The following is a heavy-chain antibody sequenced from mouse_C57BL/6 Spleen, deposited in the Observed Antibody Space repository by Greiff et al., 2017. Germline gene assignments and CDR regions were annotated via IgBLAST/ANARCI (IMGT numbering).Heavy chain of an antibody. CDR1: GYTFTSYG. CDR3: AHYYGSSRDFDY. J-gene: IGHJ2*01. CDR2: IYPRSGNT. Sequence: QVQLQQSGAELARPGASVKLSCTASGYTFTSYGISWVKQRTGQGLEWIGEIYPRSGNTYYNEKFKGKATLTADKSSSTAYMELRSLTSEDSAVYFCAHYYGSSRDFDYWGQGTTLTVSS. D-gene: IGHD1-1*01. V-gene: IGHV1-81*01.